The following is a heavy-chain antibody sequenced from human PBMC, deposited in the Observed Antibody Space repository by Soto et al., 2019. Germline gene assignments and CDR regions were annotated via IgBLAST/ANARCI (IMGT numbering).Heavy chain of an antibody. CDR1: GFTFSSYE. Sequence: EVQLVESGGGLVQPGGSLRLSCAASGFTFSSYEMNWVRQAPGKGLEWFSYISGSGSAIYYADSVKGRFTISRDNAKNSMYLQMNSLRAEDTAVYYCARVRDRAYGGYYFDYWGQGTLVTVSS. CDR2: ISGSGSAI. V-gene: IGHV3-48*03. CDR3: ARVRDRAYGGYYFDY. J-gene: IGHJ4*02. D-gene: IGHD5-12*01.